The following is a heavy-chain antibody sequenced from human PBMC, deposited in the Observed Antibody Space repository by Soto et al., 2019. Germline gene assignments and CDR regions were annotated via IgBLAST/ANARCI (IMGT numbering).Heavy chain of an antibody. CDR2: ISSSSSYI. V-gene: IGHV3-21*01. CDR3: ARDVQGYDILTGQYYYYYMDV. CDR1: GFTFSSYS. D-gene: IGHD3-9*01. Sequence: EVQLVESGGGLVKPGGSLRLSCAASGFTFSSYSMNWVRQAPGKGLEWVSSISSSSSYIYYADSVKGRFTISRDNAKNSLYLQMNSLRAEHTAVYYCARDVQGYDILTGQYYYYYMDVWGKGTTVTVSS. J-gene: IGHJ6*03.